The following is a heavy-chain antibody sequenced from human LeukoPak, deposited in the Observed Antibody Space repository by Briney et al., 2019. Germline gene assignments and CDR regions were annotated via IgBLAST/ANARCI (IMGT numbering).Heavy chain of an antibody. CDR1: GGSFSGYY. CDR3: ARQIDGFGEFDYFDY. Sequence: SETLSLTCAVYGGSFSGYYWSWIRQPPGKGLEWIGEINHSGSTNYNPSLKSRVTISVDTSKNRFSLKLSSVTAADTAVFYCARQIDGFGEFDYFDYWGQGTLVTVSS. CDR2: INHSGST. V-gene: IGHV4-34*01. D-gene: IGHD3-10*01. J-gene: IGHJ4*02.